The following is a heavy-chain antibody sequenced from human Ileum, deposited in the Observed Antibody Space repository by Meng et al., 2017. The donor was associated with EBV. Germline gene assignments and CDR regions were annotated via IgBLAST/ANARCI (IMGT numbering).Heavy chain of an antibody. Sequence: QVQLWESGPGLVKPSGXLSLTCEVSSGSISSGYWWNWVRQPPGKGLQWIGEISQSGTTNYNPSLKSRVTISMGKSNNQLSLKLNSVTAADTAVYYCATQESRDGHNPYWGQGTLVTVSS. CDR3: ATQESRDGHNPY. V-gene: IGHV4-4*02. J-gene: IGHJ4*02. CDR1: SGSISSGYW. CDR2: ISQSGTT. D-gene: IGHD5-24*01.